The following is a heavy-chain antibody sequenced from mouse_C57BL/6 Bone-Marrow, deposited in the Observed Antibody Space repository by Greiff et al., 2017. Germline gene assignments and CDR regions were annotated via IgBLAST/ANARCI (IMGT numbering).Heavy chain of an antibody. CDR2: IYPRSGNT. Sequence: QVQLQQSGAELARPGASVKLSCKASGYTFTSYGISWVKQRTGQGLEWIGEIYPRSGNTYYNEKFKGKATLTADKSSSTAYMELRSLTSEDSAVYFCARHYYGSLWYFDVWGTGTTVTVSS. J-gene: IGHJ1*03. D-gene: IGHD1-1*01. CDR1: GYTFTSYG. CDR3: ARHYYGSLWYFDV. V-gene: IGHV1-81*01.